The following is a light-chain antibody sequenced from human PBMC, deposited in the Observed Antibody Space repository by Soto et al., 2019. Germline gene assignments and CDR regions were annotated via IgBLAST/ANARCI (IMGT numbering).Light chain of an antibody. Sequence: QTVVTQPPSVSGAPGQRVTISCTGTKSNIGAGYDVHWYQQLPGTAPKLLIYGSNNRPSGVPDRFSDSRSGTSASLAIDGLQTEDEADYYCQSFDTSLSGLYVFGTGTKLTVL. CDR3: QSFDTSLSGLYV. CDR1: KSNIGAGYD. CDR2: GSN. V-gene: IGLV1-40*01. J-gene: IGLJ1*01.